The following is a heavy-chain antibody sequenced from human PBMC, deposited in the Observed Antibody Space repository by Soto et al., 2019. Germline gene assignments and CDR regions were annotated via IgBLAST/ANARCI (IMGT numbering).Heavy chain of an antibody. Sequence: GGSLRLSCTASGFTLGYYAMSWFGHAPGKGLEWVGFIRSNAYGATTEYAASVKGRFTISRDDSKSIAYLQMISPKTADTAVYYCTSGYYYDSSGYERAGNSDYWGQGTLVTVSS. J-gene: IGHJ4*02. CDR3: TSGYYYDSSGYERAGNSDY. D-gene: IGHD3-22*01. CDR2: IRSNAYGATT. CDR1: GFTLGYYA. V-gene: IGHV3-49*03.